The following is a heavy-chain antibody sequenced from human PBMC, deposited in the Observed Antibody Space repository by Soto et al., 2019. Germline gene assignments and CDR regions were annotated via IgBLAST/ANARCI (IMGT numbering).Heavy chain of an antibody. CDR3: ARAYYYDSSDYNYFDY. CDR2: IYYSGST. V-gene: IGHV4-59*01. D-gene: IGHD3-22*01. J-gene: IGHJ4*02. Sequence: SETLSLTCTVSGGSISSYYWSWIRQPPGKGLEWIGYIYYSGSTNYNPSLKSRVTISVDTSKNQFSLKLSSVTAADTAVYYCARAYYYDSSDYNYFDYWGQGTLVTVSS. CDR1: GGSISSYY.